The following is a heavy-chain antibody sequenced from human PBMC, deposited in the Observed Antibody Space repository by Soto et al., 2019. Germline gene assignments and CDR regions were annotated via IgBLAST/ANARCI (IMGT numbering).Heavy chain of an antibody. D-gene: IGHD6-19*01. V-gene: IGHV4-59*01. CDR1: GDSISSYC. CDR2: IYYSGTT. CDR3: ARGGAILTWLDP. J-gene: IGHJ5*02. Sequence: SETLSLTCSVSGDSISSYCWSWSRQPPGKGLEWIGYIYYSGTTNYNPSLKSQVTLSVDTAKNQFSLQLAPVTAADTAIYYCARGGAILTWLDPGGRGTLVTVSS.